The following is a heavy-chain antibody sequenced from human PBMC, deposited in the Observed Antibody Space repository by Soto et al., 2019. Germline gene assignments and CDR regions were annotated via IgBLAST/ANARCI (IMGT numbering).Heavy chain of an antibody. V-gene: IGHV3-23*01. CDR2: ISGSGGST. CDR3: AKLDYGDYAVDY. D-gene: IGHD4-17*01. J-gene: IGHJ4*02. CDR1: GFTFSSYA. Sequence: PGGSLRLSCAASGFTFSSYAMSWVRQAPGKGLEWVSAISGSGGSTYYADSVKGRFTISRDNSKNTLYLQMNSLRVEDTAVYYCAKLDYGDYAVDYCGQGTLLTVSS.